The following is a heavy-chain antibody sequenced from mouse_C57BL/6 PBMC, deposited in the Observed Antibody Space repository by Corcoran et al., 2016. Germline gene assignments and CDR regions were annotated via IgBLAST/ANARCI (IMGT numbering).Heavy chain of an antibody. V-gene: IGHV3-6*01. Sequence: DVQLQESGPGLVNPSQSLSLTCSVTGYSITSGYYWNWIRQFPGNKLEWMGYISYDGSTNYNPSLKNRISINRDTSKNQFFLKLNSVTTEDTATYYCARDLRSPFDYWGQGTTLTVSS. CDR2: ISYDGST. CDR1: GYSITSGYY. J-gene: IGHJ2*01. CDR3: ARDLRSPFDY.